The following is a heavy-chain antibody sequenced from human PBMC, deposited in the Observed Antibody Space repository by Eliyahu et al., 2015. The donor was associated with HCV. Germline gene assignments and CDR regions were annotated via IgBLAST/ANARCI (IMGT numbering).Heavy chain of an antibody. CDR1: GGSISSGSYY. CDR2: IYTSGST. Sequence: QVQLQESGPGLVKPSQTLSLTCTVSGGSISSGSYYWSWIRQPAGKGLEWIGRIYTSGSTNYNPSLKSRVTISVDTSKNQFSLKLSSVTAADTAVYYCARDPYVGATVAAWFDPWGQGTLVTVSS. CDR3: ARDPYVGATVAAWFDP. D-gene: IGHD1-26*01. J-gene: IGHJ5*02. V-gene: IGHV4-61*02.